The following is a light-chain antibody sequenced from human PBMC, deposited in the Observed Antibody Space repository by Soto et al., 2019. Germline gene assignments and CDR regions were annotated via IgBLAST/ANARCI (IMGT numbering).Light chain of an antibody. CDR1: QSITTY. CDR3: HQYSTSLLT. V-gene: IGKV3-20*01. J-gene: IGKJ1*01. Sequence: EIVLTQSPGILSLTPGERATLSCRASQSITTYLAWTQQKPGRAPRLLISGASTRATGVPDRFSGSGSGTDFTLTISRLEPEDFAVYYCHQYSTSLLTFGQGTTVEIK. CDR2: GAS.